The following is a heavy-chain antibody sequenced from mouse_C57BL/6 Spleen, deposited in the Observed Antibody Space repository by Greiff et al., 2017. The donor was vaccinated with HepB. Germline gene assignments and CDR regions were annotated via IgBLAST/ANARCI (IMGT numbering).Heavy chain of an antibody. D-gene: IGHD1-1*01. CDR3: ARLGTTVPYYAMDY. CDR2: IHPNSGST. V-gene: IGHV1-64*01. Sequence: QVQLQQPGAELVKPGASVKLFCKASGYTFTSYWMHWVKQRPGQGLEWIGMIHPNSGSTNYNEKFKSKATLTVDKSSSTAYMQLSSLTSEDSAVYYCARLGTTVPYYAMDYWGQGTSVTVSS. J-gene: IGHJ4*01. CDR1: GYTFTSYW.